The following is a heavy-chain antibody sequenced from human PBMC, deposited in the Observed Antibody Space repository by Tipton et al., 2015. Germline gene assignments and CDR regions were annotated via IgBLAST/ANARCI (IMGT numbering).Heavy chain of an antibody. CDR1: GVSISSTGYY. J-gene: IGHJ6*02. V-gene: IGHV4-39*01. CDR3: ARTAVRDYYYYYNVDV. Sequence: TLSLTCTVSGVSISSTGYYWGWIRQPPGKGLEWIGSIYYSGDTYYNPSLKSRVTISEDTSKNQFSLKLSSVTAADTAVYFCARTAVRDYYYYYNVDVWGQGTTVTVSS. D-gene: IGHD6-13*01. CDR2: IYYSGDT.